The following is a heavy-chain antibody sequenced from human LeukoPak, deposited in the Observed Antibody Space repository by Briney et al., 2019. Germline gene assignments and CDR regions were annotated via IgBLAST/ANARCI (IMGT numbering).Heavy chain of an antibody. V-gene: IGHV4-39*01. Sequence: SETLSLTCTVPGGSFSSTSYYWAWIRQPPGKGLEGIGSISHTGSTYYNPSLKSRVTISVDTSKNQFSLRLSSVTAADTAVHYCARLTFYYDGSGYYFDYWGQGTLVTVCS. CDR1: GGSFSSTSYY. CDR3: ARLTFYYDGSGYYFDY. D-gene: IGHD3-22*01. J-gene: IGHJ4*02. CDR2: ISHTGST.